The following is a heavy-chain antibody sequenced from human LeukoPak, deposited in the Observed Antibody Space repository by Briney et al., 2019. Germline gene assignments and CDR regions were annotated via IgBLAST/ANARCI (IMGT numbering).Heavy chain of an antibody. Sequence: PGGSLRLSCAASGFTFSSYGMHWVRQAPGKGLEWVAVISYDGSNKYYADSVKGRFTISRDNSKNTLYLQMNSLRAEDTAVYYCAKDLHDYDSSGYYPDIWGQGTMVTVSS. D-gene: IGHD3-22*01. CDR3: AKDLHDYDSSGYYPDI. J-gene: IGHJ3*02. V-gene: IGHV3-30*18. CDR1: GFTFSSYG. CDR2: ISYDGSNK.